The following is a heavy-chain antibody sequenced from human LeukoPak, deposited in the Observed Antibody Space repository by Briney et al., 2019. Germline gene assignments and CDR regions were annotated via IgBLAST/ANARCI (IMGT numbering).Heavy chain of an antibody. Sequence: GGSLRLSCAASGFTFSDYYMSWIRQAPGKGLEWVSYISSSGSTIYYADSVKGRFTISRDNAKNSLYLQMNSLRAEDAAVYYCARDSIAAAGPLDYWGQGTLVTVSS. CDR1: GFTFSDYY. CDR3: ARDSIAAAGPLDY. CDR2: ISSSGSTI. J-gene: IGHJ4*02. D-gene: IGHD6-13*01. V-gene: IGHV3-11*01.